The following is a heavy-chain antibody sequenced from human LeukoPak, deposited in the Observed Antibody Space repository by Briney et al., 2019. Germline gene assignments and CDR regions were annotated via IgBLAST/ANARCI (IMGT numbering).Heavy chain of an antibody. V-gene: IGHV1-2*02. CDR1: GYTFTGYS. CDR2: INPKTGTA. D-gene: IGHD1-1*01. J-gene: IGHJ4*02. Sequence: ASVKVSCKASGYTFTGYSIYWVRQTPGQKLEWMGWINPKTGTANSAQKFQGRVTMTRDTSISTAYMELSRLRSDDTAVYYCARGYRNWNDKVLAYWGQGTLVTVSS. CDR3: ARGYRNWNDKVLAY.